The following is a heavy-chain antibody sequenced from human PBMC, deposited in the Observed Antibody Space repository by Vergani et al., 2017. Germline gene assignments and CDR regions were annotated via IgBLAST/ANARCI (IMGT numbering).Heavy chain of an antibody. D-gene: IGHD4/OR15-4a*01. Sequence: EVQLLESGGGLAQPGGSLRLSCAASGFTFSIYAMSWVRQTPGKGLEWVSAISGGGDITYSAASVKGRFTISRDNFNNTLYLQMSGLRAEDTAVYYCVKDQWSFGAIGGDPNWFDPGGQETLVTFSS. CDR3: VKDQWSFGAIGGDPNWFDP. V-gene: IGHV3-23*01. CDR1: GFTFSIYA. J-gene: IGHJ5*02. CDR2: ISGGGDIT.